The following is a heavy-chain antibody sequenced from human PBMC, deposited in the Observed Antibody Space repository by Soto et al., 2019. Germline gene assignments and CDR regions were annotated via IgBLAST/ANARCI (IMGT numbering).Heavy chain of an antibody. CDR2: FDPEDGET. J-gene: IGHJ4*02. D-gene: IGHD2-15*01. CDR1: GYTLTELS. V-gene: IGHV1-24*01. Sequence: ASVKVSCKVSGYTLTELSMHWVRQAPGKGLEWMGGFDPEDGETIYAQKFQGRVTMTEDTSTDTAYMELSSLRSEDTAVYYCATDTAYCSGGSCYDYWGQGTLVTVSS. CDR3: ATDTAYCSGGSCYDY.